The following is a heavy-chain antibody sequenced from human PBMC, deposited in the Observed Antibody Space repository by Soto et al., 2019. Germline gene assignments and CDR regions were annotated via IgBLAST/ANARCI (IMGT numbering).Heavy chain of an antibody. CDR2: ISENGVST. V-gene: IGHV3-23*01. CDR3: AKGSTGINWFGP. J-gene: IGHJ5*02. D-gene: IGHD1-1*01. CDR1: GFTFSSYS. Sequence: GGSLRLSCAASGFTFSSYSMSWVRQAPGKGLEWVSSISENGVSTYYPDSVKGRFTISRDNAKNTLYLQMNSLRAEDTAVYYYAKGSTGINWFGPWGQGTLVTVSS.